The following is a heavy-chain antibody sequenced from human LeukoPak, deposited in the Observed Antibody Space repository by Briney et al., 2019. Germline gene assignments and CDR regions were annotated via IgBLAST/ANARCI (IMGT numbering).Heavy chain of an antibody. Sequence: PGGSLRLSCAASGFTFSAFAMNWVRQAPEKGLEWVSTIRDNGDSTYYSNSVKGRFTISRDNSKDTLFLQMNSLRAEDTAVYFCARPTSGSYSHYYALDVWGQGTTVTVSS. CDR1: GFTFSAFA. CDR2: IRDNGDST. V-gene: IGHV3-23*01. D-gene: IGHD1-26*01. CDR3: ARPTSGSYSHYYALDV. J-gene: IGHJ6*02.